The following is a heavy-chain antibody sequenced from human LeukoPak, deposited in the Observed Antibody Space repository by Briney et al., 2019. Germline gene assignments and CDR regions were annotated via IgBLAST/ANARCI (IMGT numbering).Heavy chain of an antibody. Sequence: SETLPLTCTVSGDSISSSSYCWDWIRQPPGKGLEWIGNIYNSANTHYNPSLKTRITMSVDTSKNQFSLKLNSVTAADTGIYYCARHSRSAYTGYENAFDLWGQGTMVTVSS. J-gene: IGHJ3*01. V-gene: IGHV4-39*01. D-gene: IGHD5-12*01. CDR1: GDSISSSSYC. CDR3: ARHSRSAYTGYENAFDL. CDR2: IYNSANT.